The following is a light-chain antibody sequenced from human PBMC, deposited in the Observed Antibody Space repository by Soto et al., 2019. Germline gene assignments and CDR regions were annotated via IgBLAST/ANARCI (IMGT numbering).Light chain of an antibody. V-gene: IGKV1-17*01. CDR1: QGIRND. CDR3: QQYTSYSWT. Sequence: DIQMTQSPSSLSASVGDRVTITCRASQGIRNDLGWYQQKPGKAPQILIYDASTLKSGVPSRFSASGSGTEFTLIISSLQPDDFATYYCQQYTSYSWTFGQGTKVDI. J-gene: IGKJ1*01. CDR2: DAS.